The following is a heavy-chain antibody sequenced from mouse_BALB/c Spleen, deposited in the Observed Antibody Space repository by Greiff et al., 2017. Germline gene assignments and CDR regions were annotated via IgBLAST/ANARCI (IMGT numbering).Heavy chain of an antibody. CDR2: IFPGSGNT. CDR1: GYSFTSYY. Sequence: QVQLKQSGPEPVKPGASVKISCKASGYSFTSYYIHWVKQRPGQGLEWIGWIFPGSGNTKYNEKFKGKATLTADTSSSTAYMQLSSLTSEDSAVYFCARRSDGYYTWFAYWGQGTLVTVSA. J-gene: IGHJ3*01. V-gene: IGHV1-66*01. D-gene: IGHD2-3*01. CDR3: ARRSDGYYTWFAY.